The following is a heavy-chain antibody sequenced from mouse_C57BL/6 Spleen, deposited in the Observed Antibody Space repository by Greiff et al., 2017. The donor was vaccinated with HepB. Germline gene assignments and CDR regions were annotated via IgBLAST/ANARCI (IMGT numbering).Heavy chain of an antibody. D-gene: IGHD2-4*01. V-gene: IGHV1-64*01. CDR3: AREWDDYVGPLAWFAY. CDR1: GYTFTSYW. J-gene: IGHJ3*01. Sequence: QVQLKQPGAELVKPGASVKLSCKASGYTFTSYWMHWVKQRPGQGLEWIGMIHPNSGSTNYNEKFKSKATLTVDKSSSTAYMQLSSLTSEDSAVYYCAREWDDYVGPLAWFAYWGQGTLVTVSA. CDR2: IHPNSGST.